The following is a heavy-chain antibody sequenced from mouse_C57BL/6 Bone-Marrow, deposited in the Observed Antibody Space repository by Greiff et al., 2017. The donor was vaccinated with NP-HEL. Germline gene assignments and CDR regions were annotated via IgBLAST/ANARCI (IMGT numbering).Heavy chain of an antibody. V-gene: IGHV14-3*01. CDR1: GFNIKNTY. CDR2: IDPANGNT. CDR3: SSACYSAMDY. J-gene: IGHJ4*01. Sequence: VQLQQSVAELVRPGASVKLSCTASGFNIKNTYMHWVKQRPEQGLEWIGRIDPANGNTKYDPKFQGKATLTADKSSNTAYLQLSSLTSEDAAIYYCSSACYSAMDYWCRGTSVTVSS. D-gene: IGHD2-12*01.